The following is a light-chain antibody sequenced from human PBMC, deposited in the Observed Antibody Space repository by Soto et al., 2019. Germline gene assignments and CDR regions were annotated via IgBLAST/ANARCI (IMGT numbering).Light chain of an antibody. V-gene: IGKV1-9*01. CDR2: AAS. J-gene: IGKJ5*01. CDR1: QDISSS. Sequence: DIQLTQSPSFLSASVGDRVTITCRASQDISSSLAWYQQKPGKAPKLLIYAASTLESGVPSRFSATVSGTEFSLTITSLQPEDFATYYCQQLFDSPITFGQGTRLEIK. CDR3: QQLFDSPIT.